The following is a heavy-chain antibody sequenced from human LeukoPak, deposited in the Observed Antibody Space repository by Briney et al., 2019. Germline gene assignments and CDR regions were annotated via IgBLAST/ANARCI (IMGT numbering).Heavy chain of an antibody. V-gene: IGHV3-23*01. J-gene: IGHJ6*02. D-gene: IGHD6-13*01. CDR1: GFTFNNYA. CDR3: AKAPAAATKYYYGMDV. Sequence: GGSLRLSCAASGFTFNNYAMSWVRQAPGKGLEWVSAISGSGGVTYYADSVKGRFTISRDNSKNTLFLHMNSLRVEDTAVYYCAKAPAAATKYYYGMDVWGQGTTVTVSS. CDR2: ISGSGGVT.